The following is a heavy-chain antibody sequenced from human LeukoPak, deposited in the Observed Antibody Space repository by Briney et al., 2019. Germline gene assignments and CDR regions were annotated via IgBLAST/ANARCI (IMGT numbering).Heavy chain of an antibody. J-gene: IGHJ5*02. CDR3: ARAEASVLMVYAIGRFDP. D-gene: IGHD2-8*01. V-gene: IGHV4-59*08. Sequence: SETLSLTCTVSGGSISSYYWSWIRQPPGKGLEWIGYIYYSGSTNYNPSLKSRVTISVDTSKNQFSLKLSSVTAADTAVYYCARAEASVLMVYAIGRFDPWGQGTLVTVSS. CDR2: IYYSGST. CDR1: GGSISSYY.